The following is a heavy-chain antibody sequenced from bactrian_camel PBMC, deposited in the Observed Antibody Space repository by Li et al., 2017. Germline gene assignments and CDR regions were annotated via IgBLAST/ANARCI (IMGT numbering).Heavy chain of an antibody. CDR2: IDSRGTT. CDR1: GLVYPFWS. J-gene: IGHJ4*01. D-gene: IGHD3*01. Sequence: HVQLVESGGVSVQAGGSLTLSCAASGLVYPFWSMAWFRQAPGKEREGVARIDSRGTTEYVDSVKGRFTVFKGNAGKTLYLQMNSLRPEDTAMYYCAAVAEGRTVEGGVSLWTLFESGYWGQGTQVTVS. CDR3: AAVAEGRTVEGGVSLWTLFESGY. V-gene: IGHV3S61*01.